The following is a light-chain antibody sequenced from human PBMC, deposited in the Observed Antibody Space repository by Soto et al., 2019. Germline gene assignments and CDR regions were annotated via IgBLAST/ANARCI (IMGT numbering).Light chain of an antibody. CDR3: QSADNSGIYYV. CDR2: KDI. V-gene: IGLV3-25*03. J-gene: IGLJ1*01. CDR1: ALPKQN. Sequence: SYELTQTPSVSVSPGQTARITCSGDALPKQNAYWYQQKPGQAPVLVIYKDIERPSGIPERFSGSSSGTTVTLTSSRVQAEDEADYYCQSADNSGIYYVFGTGTKLTVL.